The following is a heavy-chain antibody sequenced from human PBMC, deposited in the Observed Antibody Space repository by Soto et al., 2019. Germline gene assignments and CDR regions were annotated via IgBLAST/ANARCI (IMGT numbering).Heavy chain of an antibody. J-gene: IGHJ4*02. D-gene: IGHD2-21*02. CDR2: VYYTGTT. Sequence: SETLSLTCTVSGGSISSYFYIWVRQPPGKGLEWIGSVYYTGTTDYNPSLKSRVTISVDTSKTQFSLNLRSVTAADTAVYYCARGLIVMLAGIEELINSHFDSWGQGTLVTVSS. CDR3: ARGLIVMLAGIEELINSHFDS. V-gene: IGHV4-59*01. CDR1: GGSISSYF.